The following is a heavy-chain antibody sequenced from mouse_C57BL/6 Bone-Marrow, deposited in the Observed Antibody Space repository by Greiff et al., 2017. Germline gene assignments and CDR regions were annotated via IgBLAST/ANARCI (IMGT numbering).Heavy chain of an antibody. CDR2: IYPGSGNT. V-gene: IGHV1-76*01. J-gene: IGHJ2*01. CDR3: ARSDDYCDY. Sequence: VMLVESGAELVRPGASVKLSCKASGYTFTDYYINWVKQRPGQGLEWIARIYPGSGNTYYNEKFKGKATLTAEKSSSTAYMQLSSLTSEDSAVYFCARSDDYCDYWGQGTTLTVSS. CDR1: GYTFTDYY.